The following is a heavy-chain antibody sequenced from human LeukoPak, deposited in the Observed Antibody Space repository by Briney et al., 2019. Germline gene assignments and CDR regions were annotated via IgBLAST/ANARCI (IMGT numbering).Heavy chain of an antibody. D-gene: IGHD5-18*01. V-gene: IGHV3-9*02. CDR2: INWNSGSI. J-gene: IGHJ4*02. Sequence: PGRSLRLSCAASGFTSDDYAMHLVRQAPGKGLEWVSGINWNSGSIGYADSVKGRFTISRDNAKNSLYLQMNSLRAEDTALYYCAKGRGYSYGYLADYWGQGTLVTVSS. CDR1: GFTSDDYA. CDR3: AKGRGYSYGYLADY.